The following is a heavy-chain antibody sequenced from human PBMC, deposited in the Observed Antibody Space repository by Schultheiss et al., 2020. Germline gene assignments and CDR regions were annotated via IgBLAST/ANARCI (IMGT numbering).Heavy chain of an antibody. D-gene: IGHD3-22*01. CDR3: ARDVHYYYDSSGYYYGYYYMDV. CDR2: ISSSSSYT. J-gene: IGHJ6*03. V-gene: IGHV3-11*06. CDR1: GFTFSDYY. Sequence: GESLKISCAASGFTFSDYYMSWIRQAPGKGLEWVSYISSSSSYTNYADSVKGRFTISRDNAKNSLYLQMNSLRAEDTAVYYCARDVHYYYDSSGYYYGYYYMDVWGKGTTVTVSS.